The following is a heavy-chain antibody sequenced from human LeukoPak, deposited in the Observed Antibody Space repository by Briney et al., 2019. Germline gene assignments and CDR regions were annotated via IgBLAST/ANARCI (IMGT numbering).Heavy chain of an antibody. CDR3: ARESIAAARGPFDY. J-gene: IGHJ4*02. Sequence: ASQTLSLTCTVSGGSISSGGYYWSWIRQPPRKGLEWIGYIYYSGSTNYNPSLKSRVTISVDTSKNQFSLKLSSVTAADTAVYYCARESIAAARGPFDYWGQGTLVTVSS. V-gene: IGHV4-61*08. D-gene: IGHD6-13*01. CDR1: GGSISSGGYY. CDR2: IYYSGST.